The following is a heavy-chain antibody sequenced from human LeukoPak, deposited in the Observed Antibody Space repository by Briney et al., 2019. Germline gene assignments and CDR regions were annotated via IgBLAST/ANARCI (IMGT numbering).Heavy chain of an antibody. CDR1: GGSISSYY. J-gene: IGHJ4*02. D-gene: IGHD3-9*01. CDR3: ARGWAHYDMLTGYFDY. V-gene: IGHV4-39*07. Sequence: PSETLSLTCTVSGGSISSYYWGWIRQPPGKGLEWIGSFYYSGSTYYNPSLKSRVTISTDTSKNQFSLKLSSVTAADTAVYYCARGWAHYDMLTGYFDYWGQGTLVTVSS. CDR2: FYYSGST.